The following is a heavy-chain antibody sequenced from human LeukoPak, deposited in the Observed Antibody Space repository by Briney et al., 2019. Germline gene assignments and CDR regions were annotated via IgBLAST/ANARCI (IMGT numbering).Heavy chain of an antibody. Sequence: PGGSLRLSCAASGFTFSSYGMSWVRQAPGKWLEWVSAISGSGGSTYYADSVKGRFTISRDNSKNTLYLQMNSLRAEDTAVYYCAKAVSYYGSGSYVDYWGQGTLVTVSS. D-gene: IGHD3-10*01. V-gene: IGHV3-23*01. CDR3: AKAVSYYGSGSYVDY. J-gene: IGHJ4*02. CDR1: GFTFSSYG. CDR2: ISGSGGST.